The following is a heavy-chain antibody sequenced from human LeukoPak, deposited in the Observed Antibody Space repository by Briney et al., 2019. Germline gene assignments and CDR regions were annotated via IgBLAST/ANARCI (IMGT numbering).Heavy chain of an antibody. CDR2: ISVNGGTT. CDR1: GFAFSSYA. D-gene: IGHD4-23*01. CDR3: VKGGGNVRRYFEY. Sequence: GGSLRLSCAASGFAFSSYAMTWVRQAPGKGLEWVSSISVNGGTTYYADSVKGRFTISRDSSKNTLYLQMNSLRAEDTAVYYCVKGGGNVRRYFEYWGQGTLVTVSS. J-gene: IGHJ4*02. V-gene: IGHV3-23*01.